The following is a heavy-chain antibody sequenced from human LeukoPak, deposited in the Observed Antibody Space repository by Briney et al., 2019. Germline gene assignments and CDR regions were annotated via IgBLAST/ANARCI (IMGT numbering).Heavy chain of an antibody. D-gene: IGHD6-13*01. CDR3: ARGGSSWYGPKVPIDY. Sequence: ASVKVSCKASGYTFTGYYMHWVRQAPGQGLEWMGWINPNSGGTNYAQKFQGRVTMTRDTSISTAYMELSRLRSDDTAVYYCARGGSSWYGPKVPIDYWGQGTLVTVSS. J-gene: IGHJ4*02. CDR1: GYTFTGYY. CDR2: INPNSGGT. V-gene: IGHV1-2*02.